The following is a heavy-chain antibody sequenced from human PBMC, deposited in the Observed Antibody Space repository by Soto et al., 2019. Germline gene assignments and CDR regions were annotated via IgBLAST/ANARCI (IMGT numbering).Heavy chain of an antibody. Sequence: GASVKSSCRGCGYSLTSYLISWLRQMPGKGLEWMGRIDPSDSYTNYSPSFQGHVTISADKSISTAYLQWSSLKASDTAMYYCARLNRYCSGGSCYSGDWFDPWGQGTLVTVSS. V-gene: IGHV5-10-1*01. D-gene: IGHD2-15*01. CDR3: ARLNRYCSGGSCYSGDWFDP. J-gene: IGHJ5*02. CDR2: IDPSDSYT. CDR1: GYSLTSYL.